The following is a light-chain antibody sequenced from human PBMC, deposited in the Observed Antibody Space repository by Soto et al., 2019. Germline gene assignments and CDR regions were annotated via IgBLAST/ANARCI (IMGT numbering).Light chain of an antibody. J-gene: IGLJ3*02. CDR2: EVT. Sequence: QSVLTQPPSASGSPGQSVTISCTGTSSDVGGYNYVSWYQQHPDKAPKLMIYEVTKRPSGVPDRFSGSKSGNTASLTVSGLLAEDEADYYCSSHAGINNVVFGGGTQLTVL. V-gene: IGLV2-8*01. CDR3: SSHAGINNVV. CDR1: SSDVGGYNY.